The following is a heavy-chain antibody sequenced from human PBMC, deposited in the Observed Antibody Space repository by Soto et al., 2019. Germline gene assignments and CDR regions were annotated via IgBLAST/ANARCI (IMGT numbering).Heavy chain of an antibody. CDR3: AKEDAVPPGMAGWVVRIHDR. J-gene: IGHJ5*02. CDR2: ISGSGDST. D-gene: IGHD6-13*01. CDR1: GFTFNKYA. Sequence: EVQLLESGGGLVQPGGSLRLSCAASGFTFNKYAMSWVRQAPGKGLEWVSAISGSGDSTYYADSVKGRFTISRDNSKSTLYLQVNSLRAEDTAVYYCAKEDAVPPGMAGWVVRIHDRWGQGTLVTVSS. V-gene: IGHV3-23*01.